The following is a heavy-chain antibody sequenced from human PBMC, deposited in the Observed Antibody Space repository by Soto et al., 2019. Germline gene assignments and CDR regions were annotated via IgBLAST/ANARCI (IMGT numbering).Heavy chain of an antibody. CDR1: GYTFSAYY. D-gene: IGHD1-26*01. V-gene: IGHV1-2*02. CDR3: MRGGWGDSPIDY. Sequence: QVQLVQSGAEVKEVGASVKVSCKTSGYTFSAYYVHWARLTPGRGFQWLGWINPSNEITTFSQFFQGRVTMTGDTSTNTVHMELNRLTSDDTAVYYCMRGGWGDSPIDYWGQGTQVTVSS. J-gene: IGHJ4*02. CDR2: INPSNEIT.